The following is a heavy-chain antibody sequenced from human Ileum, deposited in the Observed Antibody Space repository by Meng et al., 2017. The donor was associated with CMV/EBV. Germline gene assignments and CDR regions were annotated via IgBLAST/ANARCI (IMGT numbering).Heavy chain of an antibody. CDR3: LGGHYTGS. D-gene: IGHD3-3*01. J-gene: IGHJ5*02. CDR1: VFPFGIFW. V-gene: IGHV3-7*01. CDR2: IKPDGSAE. Sequence: LSLSFAASVFPFGIFWLHWVRQAPGRGLEWVANIKPDGSAEYYVDSVKGRFTISRDNPKNSLYLQMNSLKDEDTAVYYCLGGHYTGSWGQGTLVTVSS.